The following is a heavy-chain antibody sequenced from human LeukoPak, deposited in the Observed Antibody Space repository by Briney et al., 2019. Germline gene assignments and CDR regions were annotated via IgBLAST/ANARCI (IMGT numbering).Heavy chain of an antibody. CDR2: INWNGGST. D-gene: IGHD2-15*01. Sequence: GGSLRLSCAASGFTFDDYGMSWVRQAPGKGLEWVSGINWNGGSTGYADSVKGRFTISRDNAKNSLYLQMNSLGAEDTALYYCARVLAGYCSGGSCYAFDYWGQGTLVTVSS. J-gene: IGHJ4*02. V-gene: IGHV3-20*04. CDR3: ARVLAGYCSGGSCYAFDY. CDR1: GFTFDDYG.